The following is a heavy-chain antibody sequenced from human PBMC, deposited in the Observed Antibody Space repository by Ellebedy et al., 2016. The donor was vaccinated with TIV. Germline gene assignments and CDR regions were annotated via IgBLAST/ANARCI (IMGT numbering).Heavy chain of an antibody. CDR2: ISAYTGDT. J-gene: IGHJ4*02. D-gene: IGHD5-12*01. CDR1: GYAFNRYG. V-gene: IGHV1-18*01. CDR3: ARDMVQGMVARYLWFDY. Sequence: ASVKVSCKASGYAFNRYGLSWVRQAPGQGLEWVAWISAYTGDTNYAQRFQGRITMTIDTSTTTAYMELKSLRYYDTAVYYCARDMVQGMVARYLWFDYWGQGTLVTVSS.